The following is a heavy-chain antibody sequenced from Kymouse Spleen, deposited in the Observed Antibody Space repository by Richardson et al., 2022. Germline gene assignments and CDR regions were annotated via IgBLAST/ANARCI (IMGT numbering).Heavy chain of an antibody. V-gene: IGHV4-39*01. CDR3: ARRFTMVRGVMGWFDP. J-gene: IGHJ5*02. CDR1: GGSISSSSYY. CDR2: IYYSGST. Sequence: QLQLQESGPGLVKPSETLSLTCTVSGGSISSSSYYWGWIRQPPGKGLEWIGSIYYSGSTYYNPSLKSRVTISVDTSKNQFSLKLSSVTAADTAVYYCARRFTMVRGVMGWFDPWGQGTLVTVSS. D-gene: IGHD3-10*01.